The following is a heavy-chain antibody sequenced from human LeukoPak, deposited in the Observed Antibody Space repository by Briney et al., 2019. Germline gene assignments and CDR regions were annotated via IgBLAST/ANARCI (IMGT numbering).Heavy chain of an antibody. V-gene: IGHV4-34*01. CDR3: ARGPAHGGYSYGTFGY. D-gene: IGHD5-18*01. J-gene: IGHJ4*02. CDR1: GGSFSGYY. Sequence: SETLSLTCAVYGGSFSGYYWSWIRQPPGKGLEWIGEINHSGSTNYNPSLKSRVTISVDTSKNQFSLKLSSVTAADTAVYYCARGPAHGGYSYGTFGYWGQGTLVTVSS. CDR2: INHSGST.